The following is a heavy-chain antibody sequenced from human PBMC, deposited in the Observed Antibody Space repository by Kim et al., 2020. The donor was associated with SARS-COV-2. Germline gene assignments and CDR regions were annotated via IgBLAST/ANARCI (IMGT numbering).Heavy chain of an antibody. CDR1: GYTFTSYG. J-gene: IGHJ3*02. CDR2: ISAYNGNT. D-gene: IGHD3-3*01. CDR3: ARGHAQRITIFGVVADAFDI. V-gene: IGHV1-18*01. Sequence: ASVNVSCKASGYTFTSYGISWVRQAPGQGLEWMGWISAYNGNTNYAQKLQGRVTMTTDTSTSTAYMELRSLRSDDTAVYYCARGHAQRITIFGVVADAFDIWGQGTMVTVSS.